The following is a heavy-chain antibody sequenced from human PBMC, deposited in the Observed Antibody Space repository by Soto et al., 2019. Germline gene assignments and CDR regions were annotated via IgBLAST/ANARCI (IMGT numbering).Heavy chain of an antibody. J-gene: IGHJ4*02. CDR3: ARVEVYDSSGYLDY. Sequence: PSETLSLTCTVSGGSISSGGYYWSWIRQHPGKGLEWIGYIYYSGSTYYNPSLKSRVTISVDTSKNQFSLKLSSVTAADTAVYYCARVEVYDSSGYLDYWVQGILVTVSS. D-gene: IGHD3-22*01. CDR1: GGSISSGGYY. CDR2: IYYSGST. V-gene: IGHV4-31*03.